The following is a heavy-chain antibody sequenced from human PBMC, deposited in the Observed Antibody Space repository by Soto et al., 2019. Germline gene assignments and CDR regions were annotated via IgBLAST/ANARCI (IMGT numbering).Heavy chain of an antibody. CDR1: GGSISSGGYS. J-gene: IGHJ4*02. CDR2: IYHSGST. V-gene: IGHV4-30-2*01. Sequence: QLQLQESGSGLVKPSQTLSLTCAVSGGSISSGGYSWSWIRQPPGKGLEWIGYIYHSGSTYYNPSLKSRVTISVDRSKNQFSLKLSSVTAADTAVYCCARGGDTAMDQSDYFDYWGQGTLVTVSS. CDR3: ARGGDTAMDQSDYFDY. D-gene: IGHD5-18*01.